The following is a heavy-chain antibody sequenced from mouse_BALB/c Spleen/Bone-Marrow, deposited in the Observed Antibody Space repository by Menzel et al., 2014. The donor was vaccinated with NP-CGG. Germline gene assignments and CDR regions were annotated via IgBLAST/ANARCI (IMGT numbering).Heavy chain of an antibody. CDR1: GYVFTDYW. V-gene: IGHV1-80*01. CDR3: ARFATGSFAY. Sequence: VQLQQSGAELVRPGSSVKTSCKASGYVFTDYWMNWLRQRPGQGLEWIGQIFPVNADTNYKANFKDKVTLTADKSSTTAYMQLNSLTSEDSAVYFCARFATGSFAYWGQGTLVTVSA. CDR2: IFPVNADT. D-gene: IGHD1-1*01. J-gene: IGHJ3*01.